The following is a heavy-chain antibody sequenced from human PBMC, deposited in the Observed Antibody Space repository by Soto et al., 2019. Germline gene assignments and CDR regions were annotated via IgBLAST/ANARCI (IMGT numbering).Heavy chain of an antibody. CDR2: IHGGGTGT. CDR3: AKDRMSHTSVWDPFDI. CDR1: GFTFSNYA. Sequence: EVQLLESGGGLVQSGGSLRLSCAASGFTFSNYAMNWVRQAPGKGLEWVSGIHGGGTGTFYAESVKGRFTISRDNSKSTLFLQLNSLRAEDTAVYYCAKDRMSHTSVWDPFDIWGQGTVVTVFS. J-gene: IGHJ3*02. D-gene: IGHD2-15*01. V-gene: IGHV3-23*01.